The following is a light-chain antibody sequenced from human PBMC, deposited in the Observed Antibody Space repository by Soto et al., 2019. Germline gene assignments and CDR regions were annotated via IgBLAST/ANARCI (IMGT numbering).Light chain of an antibody. CDR3: QQYGGSPPVT. Sequence: EVVLTQSPGTLSLSPGERATLSCRASQSVSSSNLVWYQHKPGLPPRLIVYSASSRATGIPDRFSGSGSGTDFTLTISRLEPEDFAVYYCQQYGGSPPVTFGGGTKVDIK. CDR1: QSVSSSN. J-gene: IGKJ4*01. CDR2: SAS. V-gene: IGKV3-20*01.